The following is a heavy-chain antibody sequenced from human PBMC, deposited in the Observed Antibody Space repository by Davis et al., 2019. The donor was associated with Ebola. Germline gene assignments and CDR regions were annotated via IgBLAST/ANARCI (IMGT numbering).Heavy chain of an antibody. CDR1: GFTFSSYA. Sequence: PGGSLRLSCAASGFTFSSYAMHWVRQAPGKGLEWVAVISYDGSNKYYADSVKGRFTISRDNSKNTLYLQMNSLRAEDTAVYYCSVVYDSSGQGAIGYWGQGTLVTVSS. J-gene: IGHJ4*02. D-gene: IGHD3-22*01. V-gene: IGHV3-30*04. CDR2: ISYDGSNK. CDR3: SVVYDSSGQGAIGY.